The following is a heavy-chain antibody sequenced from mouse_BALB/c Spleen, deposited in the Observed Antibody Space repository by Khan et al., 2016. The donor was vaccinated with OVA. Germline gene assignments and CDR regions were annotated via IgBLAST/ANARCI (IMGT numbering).Heavy chain of an antibody. CDR3: VRGGKFAY. D-gene: IGHD1-1*02. V-gene: IGHV1S137*01. CDR1: GYTFTDYT. J-gene: IGHJ3*01. Sequence: QVQLQQFGAELVRPGVSVKISCKASGYTFTDYTMHWVKQRHAKSLEWIGVISTNYGDADYNQKFQGKASMTVDRSSSTVDMELARLTSEDSAIYYCVRGGKFAYWGQGTLVTVSA. CDR2: ISTNYGDA.